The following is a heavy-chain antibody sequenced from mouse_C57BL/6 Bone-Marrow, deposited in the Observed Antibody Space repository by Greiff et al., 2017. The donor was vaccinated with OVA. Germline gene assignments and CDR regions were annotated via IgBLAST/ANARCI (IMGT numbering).Heavy chain of an antibody. Sequence: EVQLQQSGPELVKPGASVKIPCTASGYTFTDYNMDWVKQSHGKSLEWIGDINPNNGGTIYNQKFTGKATLTVDKSSSRAYMELRSLTSEDTAVYYCARGIDYGSSNYFDYWGQGTTRTVSS. V-gene: IGHV1-18*01. CDR3: ARGIDYGSSNYFDY. CDR2: INPNNGGT. J-gene: IGHJ2*01. CDR1: GYTFTDYN. D-gene: IGHD1-1*01.